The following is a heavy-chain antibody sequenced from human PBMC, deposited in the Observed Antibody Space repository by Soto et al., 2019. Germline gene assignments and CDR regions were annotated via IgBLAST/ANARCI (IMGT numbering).Heavy chain of an antibody. D-gene: IGHD1-1*01. CDR2: MNPNSGNT. CDR3: PSTGTGGGGMDV. Sequence: QVQLVQSGAEVKKPGASVKVSCKASGYTFTSYDINWVRQATGQGLEWMGWMNPNSGNTGYAQRFQGRVTMTRNTSISTAYKEMSSLRSEDTAVYYCPSTGTGGGGMDVWGQGTTVTVSS. J-gene: IGHJ6*02. V-gene: IGHV1-8*01. CDR1: GYTFTSYD.